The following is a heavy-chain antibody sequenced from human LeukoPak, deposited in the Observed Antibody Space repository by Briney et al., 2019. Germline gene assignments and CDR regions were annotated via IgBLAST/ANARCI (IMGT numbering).Heavy chain of an antibody. CDR3: TIITMVRGAREITDC. CDR1: GFTFSGSA. V-gene: IGHV3-73*01. Sequence: GGSLRLSCAASGFTFSGSAMHWVRQASGKGLEWVGRIRSKANSYATAYAASVKGRFTISRDDSKNTAYLQMNSLKTEDTAVYYCTIITMVRGAREITDCWGQGTLVTVSS. J-gene: IGHJ4*02. D-gene: IGHD3-10*01. CDR2: IRSKANSYAT.